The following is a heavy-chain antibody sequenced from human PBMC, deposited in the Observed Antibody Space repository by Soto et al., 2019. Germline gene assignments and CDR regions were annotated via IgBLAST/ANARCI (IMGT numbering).Heavy chain of an antibody. CDR2: IYYSGST. J-gene: IGHJ5*02. V-gene: IGHV4-59*01. Sequence: QVQLQESGPGLVKPSETLSLTCTVSGVSIRNYYWSWIRQPPGKGLEWIGYIYYSGSTDYNPSLKSRVTISVDTSRNQFPLKLSSVTAADTAMYYCAREAGERTPFDPWGQGTLVTVSS. CDR1: GVSIRNYY. CDR3: AREAGERTPFDP. D-gene: IGHD1-1*01.